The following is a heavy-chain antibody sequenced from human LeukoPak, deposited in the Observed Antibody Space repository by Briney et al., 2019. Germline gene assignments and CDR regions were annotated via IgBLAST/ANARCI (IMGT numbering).Heavy chain of an antibody. Sequence: ASVKVSCKASGGTFSSYAISWVRQAPGQGLEWMGGIIPIFGTANYAQKFQGRVTITADESTSTAYMELSSLRSEDTAVYYCARDRSMTGYYNYYFDYWGQGTLVTVSS. D-gene: IGHD3-9*01. CDR3: ARDRSMTGYYNYYFDY. CDR2: IIPIFGTA. J-gene: IGHJ4*02. CDR1: GGTFSSYA. V-gene: IGHV1-69*13.